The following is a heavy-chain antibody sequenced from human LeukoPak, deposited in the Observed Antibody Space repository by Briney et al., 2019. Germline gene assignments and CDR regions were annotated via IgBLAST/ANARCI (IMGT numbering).Heavy chain of an antibody. CDR2: MYYSGST. D-gene: IGHD3-22*01. Sequence: KASETLSLTCTVSGGSITNTNYYWGWIRQAPGKGLEWIGNMYYSGSTYNLSLRSRVTISADMSKNEISLRLSSVTAADTAVYFCARIVYFDSSGYSYDWYFDLWGRGTLVTVSS. J-gene: IGHJ2*01. V-gene: IGHV4-39*07. CDR3: ARIVYFDSSGYSYDWYFDL. CDR1: GGSITNTNYY.